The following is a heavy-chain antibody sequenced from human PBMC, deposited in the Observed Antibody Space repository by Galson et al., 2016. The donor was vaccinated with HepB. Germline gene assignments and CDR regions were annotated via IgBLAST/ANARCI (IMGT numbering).Heavy chain of an antibody. J-gene: IGHJ4*02. CDR2: IWYDGSN. CDR3: ASTGVHTSMAQFDY. CDR1: GFTLSSYG. Sequence: SLRLSCAASGFTLSSYGMHWVRQAPGKGLEWVAVIWYDGSNTADSVKGRFTISRDNSRNTLYLQMNSLRAEDTAVYYCASTGVHTSMAQFDYWGQGTLVIVSS. D-gene: IGHD5-18*01. V-gene: IGHV3-33*01.